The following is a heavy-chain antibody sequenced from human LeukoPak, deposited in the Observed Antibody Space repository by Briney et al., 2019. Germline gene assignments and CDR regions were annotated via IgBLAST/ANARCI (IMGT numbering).Heavy chain of an antibody. CDR2: IYSGGST. V-gene: IGHV3-66*02. Sequence: GGSLRLSCAASGFTVSRNYMSWVRQAPGKGLEWVSVIYSGGSTYYADSVKGRFTISRDNSKNTLYLQMNSLRAEDTAVYYCARDHSGGATYYFDYWGQGTLVTVSS. D-gene: IGHD1-26*01. CDR3: ARDHSGGATYYFDY. J-gene: IGHJ4*02. CDR1: GFTVSRNY.